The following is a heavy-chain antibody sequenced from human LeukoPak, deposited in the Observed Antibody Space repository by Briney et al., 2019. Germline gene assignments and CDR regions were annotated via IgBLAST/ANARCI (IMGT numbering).Heavy chain of an antibody. Sequence: ASVKVSCKVSGYTLTELSMHWVRQAPGKGLEWMGGFDPEDGETIYAQKFQGRVTMTEDTSTDTAYMELSSLRSEDTAVYYCATGGNRLRLDWFDLWGQGTLVTVSS. V-gene: IGHV1-24*01. D-gene: IGHD4-17*01. CDR1: GYTLTELS. CDR3: ATGGNRLRLDWFDL. J-gene: IGHJ5*02. CDR2: FDPEDGET.